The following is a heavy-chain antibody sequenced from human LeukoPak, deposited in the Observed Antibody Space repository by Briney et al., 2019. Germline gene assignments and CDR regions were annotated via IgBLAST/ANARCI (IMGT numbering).Heavy chain of an antibody. CDR2: IYYSGST. V-gene: IGHV4-31*03. CDR1: GGSISSGGYY. Sequence: SQTLSLTCTVSGGSISSGGYYWSWIRQHPGKGLEWIGYIYYSGSTYYNPSLKSRVTISVDTSKNQFSLKLSSVTAADTAVYYCAREVADYDSSGYYSSGDWFDPWGQGTLVTASS. CDR3: AREVADYDSSGYYSSGDWFDP. J-gene: IGHJ5*02. D-gene: IGHD3-22*01.